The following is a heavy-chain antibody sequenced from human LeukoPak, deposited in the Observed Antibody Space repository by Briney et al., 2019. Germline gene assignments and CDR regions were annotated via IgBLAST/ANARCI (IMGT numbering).Heavy chain of an antibody. CDR1: GGSISSSSYY. CDR3: ASHYDYFWGSYSDWFDP. V-gene: IGHV4-39*01. CDR2: IYYSGST. J-gene: IGHJ5*02. Sequence: SETLSLTCTVSGGSISSSSYYWGWIRQPPGKGLEWIGSIYYSGSTYYNPSLKSRVTISVDTSKNQFSLTLSSVTAADTAVYYCASHYDYFWGSYSDWFDPWGQGTLVTVSS. D-gene: IGHD3-16*01.